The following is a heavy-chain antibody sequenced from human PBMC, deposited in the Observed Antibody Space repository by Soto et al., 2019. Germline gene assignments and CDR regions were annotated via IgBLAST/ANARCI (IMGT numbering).Heavy chain of an antibody. CDR1: GGSFSGYY. J-gene: IGHJ4*02. CDR3: ASPCPMGDRSFDY. D-gene: IGHD1-26*01. V-gene: IGHV4-34*01. CDR2: INHSGST. Sequence: PSETLSLTCAVYGGSFSGYYWSWIRQPPGKGLEWIGEINHSGSTNYNPSLKSRVTISVDTSKNQFSLKLSSVTAADTAVYYCASPCPMGDRSFDYWGQGTLVTVSS.